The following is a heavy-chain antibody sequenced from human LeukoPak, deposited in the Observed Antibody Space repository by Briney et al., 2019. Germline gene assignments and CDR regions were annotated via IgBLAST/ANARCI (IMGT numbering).Heavy chain of an antibody. J-gene: IGHJ4*02. CDR2: IIPIFGTA. V-gene: IGHV1-69*01. CDR3: ARDFSAWD. CDR1: GGTFSSYA. Sequence: SVKVSCKASGGTFSSYAISWVRQAPGQGLEWMGGIIPIFGTANYAQKFQGRVTITADESTSTAYMELRSLRSDDTAVYYCARDFSAWDWGQGTLVTVSS. D-gene: IGHD3-10*01.